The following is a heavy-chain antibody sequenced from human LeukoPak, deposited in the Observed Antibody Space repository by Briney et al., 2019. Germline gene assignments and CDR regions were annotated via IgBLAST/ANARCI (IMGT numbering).Heavy chain of an antibody. Sequence: SETLSLTCTVSGGSISSGDYYWSWIRQPPGKGLEWIGYIYYSGSTYYNPSLKSRVTISVDTSKNQFSLKLSSVTAADTAVYYCARDRDDWDDEKFLDAFDIWGQGTMVTVSS. D-gene: IGHD1-1*01. J-gene: IGHJ3*02. CDR1: GGSISSGDYY. CDR2: IYYSGST. V-gene: IGHV4-30-4*01. CDR3: ARDRDDWDDEKFLDAFDI.